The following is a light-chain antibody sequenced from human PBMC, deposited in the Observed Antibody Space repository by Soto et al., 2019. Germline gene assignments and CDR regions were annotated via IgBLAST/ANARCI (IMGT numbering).Light chain of an antibody. CDR1: QSVSSY. J-gene: IGKJ1*01. V-gene: IGKV3-11*01. Sequence: EIVLTQSPATLSLSPGESATLSCRASQSVSSYLAWYQQKPGQAPRLLMYEASTRATGIPARFSGGGSGTDFTLTISSLEPEDFAVYYCQQRSDWPWTFGQGTKVEIK. CDR3: QQRSDWPWT. CDR2: EAS.